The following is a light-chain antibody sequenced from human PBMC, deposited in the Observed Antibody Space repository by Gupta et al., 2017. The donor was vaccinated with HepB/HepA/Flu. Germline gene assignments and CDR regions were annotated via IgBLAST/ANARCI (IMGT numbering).Light chain of an antibody. CDR3: QHHYNSLWA. CDR1: QSVSRTY. Sequence: EIVLTQSPGTLSLSPGERSTLSCRARQSVSRTYLTWYQQKPGQAPRLLIYGVSSRANGIPDRFSGSGSGTEFTLTISRREPEDFAVYYCQHHYNSLWAFGQGTKVEIK. CDR2: GVS. V-gene: IGKV3-20*01. J-gene: IGKJ1*01.